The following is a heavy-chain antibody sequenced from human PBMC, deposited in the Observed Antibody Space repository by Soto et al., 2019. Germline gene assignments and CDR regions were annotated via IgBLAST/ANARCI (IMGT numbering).Heavy chain of an antibody. V-gene: IGHV3-13*01. J-gene: IGHJ3*02. CDR3: ARSLFDAFDI. Sequence: GGSLRLSCAASGFTFSSYDMHWVRQATGKGLEWVSAIGTAGDTYYPGSVKGRFNISRENAKNSLYLQMNSLRAGDTAVFYCARSLFDAFDIWGQGTMVTVSS. CDR1: GFTFSSYD. CDR2: IGTAGDT.